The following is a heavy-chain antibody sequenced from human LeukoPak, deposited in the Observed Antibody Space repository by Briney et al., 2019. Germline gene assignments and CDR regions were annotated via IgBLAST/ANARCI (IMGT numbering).Heavy chain of an antibody. V-gene: IGHV1-18*01. CDR1: GYTLTSYG. CDR3: ARLAYDSSGYYTDV. J-gene: IGHJ6*02. D-gene: IGHD3-22*01. CDR2: ISAYNGNT. Sequence: GASVKVSCKASGYTLTSYGISWVRQAPGQGLEWMGWISAYNGNTNYAQKLQGRVTMTTDTSTSTAYMELRSLRSDDTAVYYCARLAYDSSGYYTDVWGQGTTVTVSS.